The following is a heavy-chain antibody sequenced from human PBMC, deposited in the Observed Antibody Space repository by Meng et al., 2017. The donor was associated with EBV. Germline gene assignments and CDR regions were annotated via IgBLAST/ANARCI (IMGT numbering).Heavy chain of an antibody. D-gene: IGHD1-1*01. V-gene: IGHV4-4*02. CDR2: IYHSGST. CDR1: GGSIDSSNW. Sequence: AQRPESAPRLGQPWGPLSATSVFSGGSIDSSNWWSWVRQPPGKGLEWIGEIYHSGSTNYNPSLKSRVTISVDKSKNQFSLKLSSVTAADTAVYYCVGTRTGTPDYWGQGTLVTVSS. J-gene: IGHJ4*02. CDR3: VGTRTGTPDY.